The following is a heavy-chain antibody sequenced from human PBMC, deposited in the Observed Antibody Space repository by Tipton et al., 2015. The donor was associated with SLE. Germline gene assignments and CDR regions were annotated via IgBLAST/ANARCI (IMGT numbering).Heavy chain of an antibody. D-gene: IGHD1-26*01. CDR1: GYSFTSYD. V-gene: IGHV1-8*03. CDR2: MNPNSGNT. Sequence: QVQLVQSGAEVKKPGASVRLSCKASGYSFTSYDIKWVRQATGQGLEWMGWMNPNSGNTGYAQKFQGRVTLTMNTSISTAYMELSRLRSEDTSVYYCARGRQYSGSYFCFDIWGQVTMVTVSS. J-gene: IGHJ3*02. CDR3: ARGRQYSGSYFCFDI.